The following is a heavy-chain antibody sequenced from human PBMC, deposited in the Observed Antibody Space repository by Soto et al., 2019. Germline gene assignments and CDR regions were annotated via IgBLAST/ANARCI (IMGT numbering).Heavy chain of an antibody. CDR2: ISPILGTA. CDR3: TLFDTTAYKPPTHY. Sequence: QVILAQSGAEVKKPGSSVKVSCKVSGGSFSSFSINWVRQAPGQRFGWLGGISPILGTANFTQKFQDSATFTDDESTATAYMTLSSLTSEDTAFYYSTLFDTTAYKPPTHYWGPGPQVTLSS. D-gene: IGHD3-16*01. CDR1: GGSFSSFS. V-gene: IGHV1-69*01. J-gene: IGHJ4*02.